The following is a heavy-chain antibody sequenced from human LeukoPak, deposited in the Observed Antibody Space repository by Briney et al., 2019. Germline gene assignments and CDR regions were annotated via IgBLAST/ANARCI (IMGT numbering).Heavy chain of an antibody. V-gene: IGHV1-2*02. Sequence: ASVTVSCKASGYTFTGYYMHWVRQAPGQGLEWMGWINPNSGGTNYAQKFQGRVTMTRDTSISTAYMELSRLRSDDTAVYYCARVLTPYYCEVFDYWGQGTLVTVSS. D-gene: IGHD3-22*01. CDR3: ARVLTPYYCEVFDY. CDR2: INPNSGGT. CDR1: GYTFTGYY. J-gene: IGHJ4*02.